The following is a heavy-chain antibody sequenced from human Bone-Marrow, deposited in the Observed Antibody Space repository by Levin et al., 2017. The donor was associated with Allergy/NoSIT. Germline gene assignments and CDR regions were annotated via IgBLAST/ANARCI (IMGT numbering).Heavy chain of an antibody. J-gene: IGHJ4*02. CDR2: ISSDGEI. V-gene: IGHV3-13*01. CDR3: ARLNFYDGSGYDY. D-gene: IGHD3-22*01. Sequence: GGSLRLSCAASGFIFDSFDFHWVRQATGKGLEWVSSISSDGEIYYADSVRGRFTISRENAKNSLYLQMNSLRAGDTALYYCARLNFYDGSGYDYWGQGTLVTVSS. CDR1: GFIFDSFD.